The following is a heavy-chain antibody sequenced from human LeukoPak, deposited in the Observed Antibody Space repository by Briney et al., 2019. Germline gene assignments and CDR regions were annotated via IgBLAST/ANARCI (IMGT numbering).Heavy chain of an antibody. Sequence: GGSLRLSCAASGFTFDDYAMHWVRQAPGKVLEWVSGISWNSGSIGYADSVKGRFTISRDNSKNTLYLQMNSLKASDTAMYYCARQARITIFGVVGERAFDIWGQGTMVTVSS. D-gene: IGHD3-3*01. CDR2: ISWNSGSI. CDR3: ARQARITIFGVVGERAFDI. J-gene: IGHJ3*02. CDR1: GFTFDDYA. V-gene: IGHV3-9*01.